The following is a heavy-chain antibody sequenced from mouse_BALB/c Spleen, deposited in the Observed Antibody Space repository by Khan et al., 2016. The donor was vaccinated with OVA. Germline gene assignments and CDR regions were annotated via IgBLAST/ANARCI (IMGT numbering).Heavy chain of an antibody. CDR1: GYSTTSDYA. D-gene: IGHD1-1*01. J-gene: IGHJ2*01. V-gene: IGHV3-2*02. CDR3: ARSGAISTVVVPDFDF. CDR2: IKYSGST. Sequence: EVQLVESGPGLVKPSQSLSLTCTVTGYSTTSDYAWNWIRQFPGNKLEWMGYIKYSGSTSYNPSLKSRISISRDTSKNQFFLQLNSVTTEDTATYYCARSGAISTVVVPDFDFWGQGTTLTVSS.